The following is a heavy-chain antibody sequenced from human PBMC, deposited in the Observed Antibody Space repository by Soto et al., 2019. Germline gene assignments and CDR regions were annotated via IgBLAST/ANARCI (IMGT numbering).Heavy chain of an antibody. CDR1: GGSFSGYY. J-gene: IGHJ6*02. CDR3: ARGTADGGYYGMDV. V-gene: IGHV4-34*01. D-gene: IGHD4-17*01. CDR2: INHSGST. Sequence: SDTLSLTCAVYGGSFSGYYWSWIRQPPGKGLEWIGEINHSGSTNYNPSLKSRVTISVDTSKNQFSLKLSSVTAADTAVYYCARGTADGGYYGMDVWGQGTTVTVS.